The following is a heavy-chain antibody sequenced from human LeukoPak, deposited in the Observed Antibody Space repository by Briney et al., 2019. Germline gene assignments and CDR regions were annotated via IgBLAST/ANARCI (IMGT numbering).Heavy chain of an antibody. V-gene: IGHV3-7*01. J-gene: IGHJ3*02. D-gene: IGHD3-10*01. Sequence: GGSLRLSCAASGFTFSSYWMSWVRQAPEKGLEWVANIKQDGSEKSYVDSVKGRFTISRDNAKNSLYLQMNSLRADDTAMYYCARGSHGDDSLDIWGQGTMVTVSS. CDR1: GFTFSSYW. CDR2: IKQDGSEK. CDR3: ARGSHGDDSLDI.